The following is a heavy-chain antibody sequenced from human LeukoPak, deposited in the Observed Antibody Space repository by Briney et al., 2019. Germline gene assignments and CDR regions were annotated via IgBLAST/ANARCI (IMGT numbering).Heavy chain of an antibody. CDR3: AREGDYYGSGSYRDGFDI. V-gene: IGHV4-39*07. CDR2: IYYSGST. Sequence: SETLSLTCTVSGGSISSSSYYWGWIRQPPGKGLEWIGSIYYSGSTYYNPSLKSRVTISVDTSKNQFSLKLSSVTAADTAVYYCAREGDYYGSGSYRDGFDIWGQGTRATVSS. J-gene: IGHJ3*02. CDR1: GGSISSSSYY. D-gene: IGHD3-10*01.